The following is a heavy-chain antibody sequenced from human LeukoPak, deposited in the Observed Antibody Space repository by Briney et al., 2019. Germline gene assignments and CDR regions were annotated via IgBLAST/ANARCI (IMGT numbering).Heavy chain of an antibody. CDR1: GFTFSSYA. J-gene: IGHJ6*02. V-gene: IGHV3-30-3*01. CDR3: ARDLLDGDYGNYYGMDV. CDR2: ISYDGSNK. Sequence: GGSLRLSCAASGFTFSSYAMHWVRQAPGKGLEWVAVISYDGSNKYYADSVKGRFTISRDNSKNTLYLQMNSLRVEDTAVYYCARDLLDGDYGNYYGMDVWGQGTTVTVSS. D-gene: IGHD4-17*01.